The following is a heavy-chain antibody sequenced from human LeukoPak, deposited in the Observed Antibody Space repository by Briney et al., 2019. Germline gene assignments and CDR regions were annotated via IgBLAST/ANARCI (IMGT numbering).Heavy chain of an antibody. V-gene: IGHV4-4*07. CDR3: ARVDGSCSGGSCPSGNWFDP. D-gene: IGHD2-15*01. Sequence: SETLSLTCSVPGGSMSSYYWSWIRQPAGKGLEWIGRIYTRGSTNYNPSLKSRVIISVDTSKNQFSLKLNSVTAADTAVYYCARVDGSCSGGSCPSGNWFDPWGQGTLVTVSS. J-gene: IGHJ5*02. CDR2: IYTRGST. CDR1: GGSMSSYY.